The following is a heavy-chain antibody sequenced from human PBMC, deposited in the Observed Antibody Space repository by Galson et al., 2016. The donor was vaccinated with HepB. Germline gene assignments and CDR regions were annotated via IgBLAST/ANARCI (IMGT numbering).Heavy chain of an antibody. CDR1: GVSISSYY. V-gene: IGHV4-59*12. D-gene: IGHD1-1*01. Sequence: TVSGVSISSYYWSWIRQPPGKGLECIGYIYHSGSTNYNPSLKSRVTISVDTSKNQFSLELSSVTAADTAVYFCARLTSTGSFDAFDVWGQGTMVTVSS. J-gene: IGHJ3*01. CDR3: ARLTSTGSFDAFDV. CDR2: IYHSGST.